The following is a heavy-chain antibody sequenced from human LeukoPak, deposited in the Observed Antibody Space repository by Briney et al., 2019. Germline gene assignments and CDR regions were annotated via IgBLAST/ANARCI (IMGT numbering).Heavy chain of an antibody. Sequence: GGSLRLSCAASGPTLRGYGRHWVRQAPGKGLEWVAFIRYDGSDKSYADSVKGRFTISRDNSENTLYLQINSLRVEDTAVYYCAKDTPTTGYHLDSWGQGTLVTVSS. CDR3: AKDTPTTGYHLDS. J-gene: IGHJ4*02. V-gene: IGHV3-30*02. D-gene: IGHD1-1*01. CDR2: IRYDGSDK. CDR1: GPTLRGYG.